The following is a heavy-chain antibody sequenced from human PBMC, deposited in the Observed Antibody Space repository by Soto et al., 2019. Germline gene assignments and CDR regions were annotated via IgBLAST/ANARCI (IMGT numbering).Heavy chain of an antibody. Sequence: ASGKVSCKVSGYTHSELSMHWVRQAPGKGLEWMGGFDPEYGETIYAQKFQGRVTMTEDTSTDTAYMELSSLRSEDTDVYYCATEGVYDFWSGYYTRDNIVLYYHYGMDVWGQRPTVTESS. CDR2: FDPEYGET. J-gene: IGHJ6*02. D-gene: IGHD3-3*01. V-gene: IGHV1-24*01. CDR3: ATEGVYDFWSGYYTRDNIVLYYHYGMDV. CDR1: GYTHSELS.